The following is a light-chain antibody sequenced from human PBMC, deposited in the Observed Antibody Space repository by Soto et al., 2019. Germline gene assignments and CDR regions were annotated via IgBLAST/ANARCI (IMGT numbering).Light chain of an antibody. CDR3: QQYNTYPFT. CDR2: QAS. CDR1: LSISSY. Sequence: DIQMTQSPTFLSASVGDRVTITCRVSLSISSYLAWYHQKPGQAPKLLIYQASTLENGVPSRISGSGSGTEFTLTISSLQPDDFATYHCQQYNTYPFTFGQGTKLEI. V-gene: IGKV1-5*03. J-gene: IGKJ2*01.